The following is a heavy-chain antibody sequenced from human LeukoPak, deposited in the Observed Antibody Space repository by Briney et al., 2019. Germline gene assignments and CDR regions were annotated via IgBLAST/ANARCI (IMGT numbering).Heavy chain of an antibody. V-gene: IGHV3-23*01. Sequence: GGSLRLSCAASGFTFSAYAMSWVRQAPGKGLEWVSAISGSGGTTHYADSVKGRFTISRDKSKNTLYLQMNSLRADDTAVYYCAKDTIAAAFTYYMDVWGKGTTVTVSS. CDR3: AKDTIAAAFTYYMDV. CDR2: ISGSGGTT. J-gene: IGHJ6*03. CDR1: GFTFSAYA. D-gene: IGHD6-13*01.